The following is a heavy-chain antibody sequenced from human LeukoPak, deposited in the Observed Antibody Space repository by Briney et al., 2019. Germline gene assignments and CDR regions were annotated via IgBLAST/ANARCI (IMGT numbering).Heavy chain of an antibody. J-gene: IGHJ5*02. D-gene: IGHD1-26*01. CDR3: ARDSGSYYSWFDP. V-gene: IGHV4-34*01. CDR2: INHSGST. CDR1: GGSFSGYY. Sequence: PSETLSLTCAVYGGSFSGYYWSWIRQPPGKGLEWIGEINHSGSTNYNPSLKSRVTISVDTSKNQFSLKLSSVTAADTAVYYCARDSGSYYSWFDPWGQGTLVTVSS.